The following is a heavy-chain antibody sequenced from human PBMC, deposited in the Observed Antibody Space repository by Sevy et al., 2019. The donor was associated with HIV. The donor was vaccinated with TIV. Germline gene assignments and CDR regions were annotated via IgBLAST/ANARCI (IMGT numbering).Heavy chain of an antibody. CDR2: ISDYNGYT. D-gene: IGHD3-10*01. Sequence: ASVKVSCKASGYTFSSYGISWVRQAPGQGLEWMGWISDYNGYTNYAHKFQGRVTMSTETSTRTAYMELGSLRSDDTAVYFCARGGYYYRSGTYRPPNYYGMDVWGQGTAVTVSS. J-gene: IGHJ6*02. CDR3: ARGGYYYRSGTYRPPNYYGMDV. CDR1: GYTFSSYG. V-gene: IGHV1-18*01.